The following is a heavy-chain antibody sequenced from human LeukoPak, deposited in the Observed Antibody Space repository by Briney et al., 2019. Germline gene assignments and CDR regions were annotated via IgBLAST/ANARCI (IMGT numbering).Heavy chain of an antibody. J-gene: IGHJ4*02. CDR3: ARDLLNEGNHLVY. V-gene: IGHV4-30-2*05. CDR1: GGSISSGGHS. Sequence: SQTLSLTCTVSGGSISSGGHSWSWIRQPPGKGLEWIGYIYHSGSGSTYYNPSLKSRVTISVDTSKNQFSLKLSSVTAADTAVYYCARDLLNEGNHLVYWGQGTLVTVSS. CDR2: IYHSGSGST. D-gene: IGHD4-23*01.